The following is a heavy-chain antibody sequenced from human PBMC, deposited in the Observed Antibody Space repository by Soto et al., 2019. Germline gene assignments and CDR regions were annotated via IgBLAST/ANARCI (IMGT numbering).Heavy chain of an antibody. V-gene: IGHV3-30-3*01. CDR3: AREEEFYYGSGFGMDV. CDR1: GFTFSSYA. D-gene: IGHD3-10*01. Sequence: QVQLVESGGGVVQPGRSLRLSCAASGFTFSSYAMHWVRQAPGKGLEWVAVISYDGSNKYYADSVKGRFTISRDNSKNTLDLQMNSLRAEDTAVYYCAREEEFYYGSGFGMDVWGQGTTVTVSS. J-gene: IGHJ6*02. CDR2: ISYDGSNK.